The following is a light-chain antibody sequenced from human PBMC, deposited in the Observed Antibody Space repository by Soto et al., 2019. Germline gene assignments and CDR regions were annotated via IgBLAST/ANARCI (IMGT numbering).Light chain of an antibody. CDR1: SSNIGSNY. CDR2: RND. Sequence: QSELTQPPSASGTPGQRVTISCSGSSSNIGSNYVYWYHQLPGTAPKVLMYRNDQRPSGVPDRFSGSKSGTSASLAISGLRSEDEADYYCAAWDDSLSGVVFGGRTQLTVL. V-gene: IGLV1-47*01. J-gene: IGLJ2*01. CDR3: AAWDDSLSGVV.